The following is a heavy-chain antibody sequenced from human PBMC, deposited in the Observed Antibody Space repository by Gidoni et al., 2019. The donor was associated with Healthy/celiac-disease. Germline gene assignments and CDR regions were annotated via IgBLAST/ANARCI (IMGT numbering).Heavy chain of an antibody. V-gene: IGHV3-48*02. D-gene: IGHD6-13*01. CDR3: ARDLTAIAAAGPFDY. Sequence: EVQLVESGGGLVQPGGSLRLSCAASGFTFSSYSMNWVRQAPGKGLEWVSYISSSSSTIYYADSVKGRFTISRDNAKNSLYLQMNSLRDEDTAVYYCARDLTAIAAAGPFDYWGQGTLVTVSS. CDR2: ISSSSSTI. CDR1: GFTFSSYS. J-gene: IGHJ4*02.